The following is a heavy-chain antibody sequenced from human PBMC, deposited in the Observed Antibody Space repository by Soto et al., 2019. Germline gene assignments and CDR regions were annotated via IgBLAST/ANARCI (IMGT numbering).Heavy chain of an antibody. D-gene: IGHD2-15*01. V-gene: IGHV4-59*01. CDR2: IYYSGST. CDR3: AAAPRY. Sequence: QVQLQESGPGLVKPSETLSLTCSVSGGSISGYYWSWIRQTPEKGLEWIGYIYYSGSTNYNPSLKSRVTMLIDMSKNQFSLKRTSVSAADTAVYYCAAAPRYWGQGILVTVSS. J-gene: IGHJ4*02. CDR1: GGSISGYY.